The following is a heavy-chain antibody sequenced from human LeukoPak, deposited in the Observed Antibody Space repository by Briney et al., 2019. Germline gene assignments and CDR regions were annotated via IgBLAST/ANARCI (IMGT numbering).Heavy chain of an antibody. CDR2: TYYRSKWSF. D-gene: IGHD2-2*01. Sequence: SQTLSLTCDISGDSLFTNSVARNWIRQSPSRGLEWLGRTYYRSKWSFDYAVSVKSRITINADTSKNQFSLQLNSVTPEDTAVYYCARGKYTSFDNWGQGTLVTVSS. CDR1: GDSLFTNSVA. J-gene: IGHJ4*02. V-gene: IGHV6-1*01. CDR3: ARGKYTSFDN.